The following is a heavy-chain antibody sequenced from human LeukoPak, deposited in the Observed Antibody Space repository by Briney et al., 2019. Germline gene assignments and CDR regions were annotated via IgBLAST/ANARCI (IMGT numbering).Heavy chain of an antibody. D-gene: IGHD3-10*01. CDR2: ISGTSDST. V-gene: IGHV3-23*01. CDR3: AKHLWRDLVSFGEGYYFGY. CDR1: GFIFSNYA. Sequence: GGSLRLACAASGFIFSNYAMSWVRQAPGKGLECVSIISGTSDSTYYADSVKGRFTISRDNSKNTLYLQMNSLRVDDTAVYYCAKHLWRDLVSFGEGYYFGYWGQGTLVTVSS. J-gene: IGHJ4*02.